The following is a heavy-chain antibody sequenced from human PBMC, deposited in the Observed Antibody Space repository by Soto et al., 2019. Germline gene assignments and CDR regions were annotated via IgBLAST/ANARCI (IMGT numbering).Heavy chain of an antibody. V-gene: IGHV1-3*01. D-gene: IGHD6-13*01. Sequence: ASVKVSCKASGYTFTSYAMHWVRQAPGQRLEWMGWINAGNGNTKYSQKFQGRVTITRDTSASTAYMELSSLRSEDTAVYYCARAHRYSSSSAWFDPWGQGTLVTVSS. CDR2: INAGNGNT. CDR1: GYTFTSYA. CDR3: ARAHRYSSSSAWFDP. J-gene: IGHJ5*02.